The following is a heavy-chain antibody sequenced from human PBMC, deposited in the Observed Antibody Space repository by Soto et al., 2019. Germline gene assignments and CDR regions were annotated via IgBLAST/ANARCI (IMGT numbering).Heavy chain of an antibody. CDR3: ARGGGVGVAGSAAFDM. CDR1: GYPVTAYY. V-gene: IGHV1-2*02. Sequence: QLHLVQSGAVVKKPGASVTVSCSASGYPVTAYYMHWVRQAPGRGLEWMGGINPATGAAKYTQTFQGRVTMTRDTATSTVFMELSGLTSEDTALFYCARGGGVGVAGSAAFDMWGQGTLVTVSS. CDR2: INPATGAA. J-gene: IGHJ3*02. D-gene: IGHD3-3*01.